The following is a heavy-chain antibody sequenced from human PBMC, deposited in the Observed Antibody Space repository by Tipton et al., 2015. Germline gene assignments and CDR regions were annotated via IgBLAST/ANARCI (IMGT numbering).Heavy chain of an antibody. J-gene: IGHJ3*02. CDR3: ATGFGGSSLGAFDI. CDR1: RFTFSNYA. Sequence: SLRLSCAASRFTFSNYAMTWVRQAPGRGLEWVSSINGRGSATYYADSVRGRFTISRDNSKNTLYLQMNSLRAEDTAVYYCATGFGGSSLGAFDIWGQGTMVTVSS. CDR2: INGRGSAT. V-gene: IGHV3-23*01. D-gene: IGHD1-26*01.